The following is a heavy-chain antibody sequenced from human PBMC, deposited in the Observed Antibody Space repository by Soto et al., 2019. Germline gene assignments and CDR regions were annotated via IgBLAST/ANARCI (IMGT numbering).Heavy chain of an antibody. D-gene: IGHD2-2*01. CDR1: GYTFTGYY. CDR2: TNPNSGGT. CDR3: ARERNAVPADN. J-gene: IGHJ4*02. Sequence: ASVKVSCKASGYTFTGYYMHWVRQAPGQGLEWMGWTNPNSGGTNYARKFQGRVTMTRDTSISTAYMELSRLRSDDTAVYYCARERNAVPADNWGQGTLVTVSS. V-gene: IGHV1-2*02.